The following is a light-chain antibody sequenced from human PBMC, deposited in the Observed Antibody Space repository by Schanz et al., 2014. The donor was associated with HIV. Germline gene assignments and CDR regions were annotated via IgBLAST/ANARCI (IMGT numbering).Light chain of an antibody. CDR1: QSVSSN. CDR3: QQRSSWPPMYT. J-gene: IGKJ2*01. V-gene: IGKV3-11*01. CDR2: DAS. Sequence: EIVMTQSPATLSVSPGERATLSCRASQSVSSNLAWYQQKPGQAPRLLIYDASNRATGIPARFSGSGSGTDFTLTISSLEPEDFAVYYCQQRSSWPPMYTFGQGTKLEIK.